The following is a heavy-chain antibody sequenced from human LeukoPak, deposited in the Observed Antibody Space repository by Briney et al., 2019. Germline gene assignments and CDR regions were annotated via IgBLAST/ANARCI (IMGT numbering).Heavy chain of an antibody. CDR1: GFTFSSYA. D-gene: IGHD6-13*01. CDR3: ARDNSSSWYSNWFDP. V-gene: IGHV3-21*01. Sequence: GGSLRLSCAASGFTFSSYAMHWVRQAPGKGLEWVSSISSSSSYIYYADSVKGRFTISRDNAKNSLYLQMNSLRAEDTAVYYCARDNSSSWYSNWFDPWGQGTLVTVSS. J-gene: IGHJ5*02. CDR2: ISSSSSYI.